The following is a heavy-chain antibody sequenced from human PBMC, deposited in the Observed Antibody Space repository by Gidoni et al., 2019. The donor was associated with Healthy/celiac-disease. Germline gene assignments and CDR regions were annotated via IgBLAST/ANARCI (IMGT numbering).Heavy chain of an antibody. CDR2: IKQDGSEK. D-gene: IGHD3-9*01. CDR1: GFTFSSYW. Sequence: EVQLVESGGGLVQPGGSLRLSCAASGFTFSSYWMSWVRRAPGKGLEWVANIKQDGSEKYYVDSVKGRFTISRDNAKNSLYLQMNSLRAEDTAVYYCARENPDILTGYYIHYYYGMDVWGQGTTVTVSS. CDR3: ARENPDILTGYYIHYYYGMDV. V-gene: IGHV3-7*01. J-gene: IGHJ6*02.